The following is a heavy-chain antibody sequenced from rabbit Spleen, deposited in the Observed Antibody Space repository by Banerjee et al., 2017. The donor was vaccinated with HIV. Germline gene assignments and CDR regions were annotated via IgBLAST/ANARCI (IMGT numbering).Heavy chain of an antibody. CDR2: IYAGSSGTT. CDR3: AKTAVSSDRAFNL. V-gene: IGHV1S45*01. Sequence: EQLMESGGGLVKPEGSLKLSCTASGFSFSNKAVMCWVRQAPGKGLEWIGCIYAGSSGTTYSASWTKGRFTSSKASSTTVTLQMTSLTAADTATYFWAKTAVSSDRAFNLGGQVTLVPAS. CDR1: GFSFSNKAV. J-gene: IGHJ4*01. D-gene: IGHD4-2*01.